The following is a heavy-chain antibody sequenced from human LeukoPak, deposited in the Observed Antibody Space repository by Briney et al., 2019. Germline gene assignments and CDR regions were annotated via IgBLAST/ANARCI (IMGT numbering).Heavy chain of an antibody. CDR1: GGSISSSY. D-gene: IGHD3-10*01. CDR2: IYTSEST. Sequence: SETLSLTCTVSGGSISSSYWSWIRQPPGKGLEWIGYIYTSESTNYNPSLKNRVTMSIDTSKNQFSLRLRSVTAADTAVYYCASPDFGSGSYLGSWGQGTLVTVSS. CDR3: ASPDFGSGSYLGS. V-gene: IGHV4-4*09. J-gene: IGHJ4*02.